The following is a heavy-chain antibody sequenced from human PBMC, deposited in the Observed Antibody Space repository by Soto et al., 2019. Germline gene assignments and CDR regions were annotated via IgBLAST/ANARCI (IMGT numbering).Heavy chain of an antibody. J-gene: IGHJ6*03. CDR1: GFTFSSYA. CDR2: INSDGSST. Sequence: PGGSLRLSCAASGFTFSSYAMSWVRQAPGKRLVWVSGINSDGSSTGYADSVKGRFTISRDNAKNTLYLQMNSLRAEDTAVYYCARDPMSVRRMDVWGKGTTVTVSS. CDR3: ARDPMSVRRMDV. D-gene: IGHD3-22*01. V-gene: IGHV3-74*01.